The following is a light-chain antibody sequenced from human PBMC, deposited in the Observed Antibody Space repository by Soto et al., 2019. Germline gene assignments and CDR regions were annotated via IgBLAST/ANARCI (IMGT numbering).Light chain of an antibody. V-gene: IGKV3-11*01. CDR1: QSVSRS. CDR2: DAT. J-gene: IGKJ5*01. CDR3: YQGSKWRST. Sequence: EIVLTQSPATLSLSPGERATLSCRASQSVSRSLAWYQQKHGQAPTLLLYDATYRATGIPARLSGSGSGTDFTLTTSSLEPEDVAVYYCYQGSKWRSTIGQGTRLEIK.